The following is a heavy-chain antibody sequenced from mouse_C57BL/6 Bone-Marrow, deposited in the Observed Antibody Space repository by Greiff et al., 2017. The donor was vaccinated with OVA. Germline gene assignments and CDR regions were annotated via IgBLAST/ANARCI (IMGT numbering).Heavy chain of an antibody. D-gene: IGHD2-4*01. CDR1: GFTFSSYA. CDR2: ISDGGSYT. Sequence: DVMLVESGGGLVKPGGSLKLSCAASGFTFSSYAMSWVRQTPEKRLEWVATISDGGSYTYYPDNVKGRFTISRDNAKNNLYLQMSHLKSEDTAMYYCARDDYDAYWGQGTTLTVSS. J-gene: IGHJ2*01. V-gene: IGHV5-4*01. CDR3: ARDDYDAY.